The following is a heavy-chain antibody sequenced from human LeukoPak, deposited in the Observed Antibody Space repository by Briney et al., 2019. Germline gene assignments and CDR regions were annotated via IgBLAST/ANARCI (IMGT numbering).Heavy chain of an antibody. CDR1: GGSISSSSSY. D-gene: IGHD6-19*01. Sequence: SETLSLTCSVSGGSISSSSSYWGWIRQPPGKGLEWIGSIYYSGSSFDNPALKSRVTISVDTSKNQFSLKLSSVTAADTAVYYCARDLYSSGWNILDYWGQGTLVTVSS. J-gene: IGHJ4*02. CDR2: IYYSGSS. V-gene: IGHV4-39*02. CDR3: ARDLYSSGWNILDY.